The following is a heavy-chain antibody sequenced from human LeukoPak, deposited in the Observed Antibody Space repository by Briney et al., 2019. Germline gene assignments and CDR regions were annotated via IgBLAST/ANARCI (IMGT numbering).Heavy chain of an antibody. Sequence: SVKVSCKASGGTFSSYAISWVRQAPGQGLEWMGGIIPIFGTANYAQKFQGRVTITADESTSTAYMELSSLRSEDTAVYYCAREIVVVPAAMPGYFDYWGKGTTVAVSS. D-gene: IGHD2-2*01. CDR3: AREIVVVPAAMPGYFDY. CDR1: GGTFSSYA. CDR2: IIPIFGTA. V-gene: IGHV1-69*13. J-gene: IGHJ4*03.